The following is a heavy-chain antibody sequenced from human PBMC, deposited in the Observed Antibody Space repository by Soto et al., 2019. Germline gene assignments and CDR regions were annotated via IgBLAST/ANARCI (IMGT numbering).Heavy chain of an antibody. D-gene: IGHD1-26*01. CDR2: ISGSGFKK. V-gene: IGHV3-23*01. J-gene: IGHJ5*02. CDR1: GFTFSSYA. CDR3: AKNQGVELVPLATVDWFDP. Sequence: PGGFLRLSCAASGFTFSSYAMSWVRQAPGKGLEWVSAISGSGFKKYYADSVKGRFTISRDNSKSTVYLELNNLSAEDTAVYHCAKNQGVELVPLATVDWFDPWGQGSVVTVSS.